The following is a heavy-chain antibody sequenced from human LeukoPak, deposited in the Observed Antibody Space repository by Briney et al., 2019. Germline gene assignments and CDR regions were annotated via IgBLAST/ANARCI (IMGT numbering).Heavy chain of an antibody. J-gene: IGHJ3*02. Sequence: PSETLSLTCTVSGGSISSYYWSWIRQPPGKELEWIGYIYYSGSTNYNPSLKSRVTISVDTSKNQFSLKLSSVTAADTAVYYCASWGYYYGSGSYGGRAFDIWGQGTMVTVSS. CDR1: GGSISSYY. CDR3: ASWGYYYGSGSYGGRAFDI. V-gene: IGHV4-59*08. CDR2: IYYSGST. D-gene: IGHD3-10*01.